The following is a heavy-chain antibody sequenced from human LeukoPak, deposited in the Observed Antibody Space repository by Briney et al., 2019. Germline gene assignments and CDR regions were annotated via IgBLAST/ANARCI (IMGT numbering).Heavy chain of an antibody. D-gene: IGHD2-2*02. CDR1: GYTFTSYD. V-gene: IGHV1-18*01. J-gene: IGHJ3*02. Sequence: ASVKVSCKASGYTFTSYDINWVRQATGQGLEWMGWMNPNSGNTNYAQKLQGRVTMTTDTSTSTAYMELRSLRSDDTAVYYCARDSFAIPDAFDIWGQGTMVTVSS. CDR3: ARDSFAIPDAFDI. CDR2: MNPNSGNT.